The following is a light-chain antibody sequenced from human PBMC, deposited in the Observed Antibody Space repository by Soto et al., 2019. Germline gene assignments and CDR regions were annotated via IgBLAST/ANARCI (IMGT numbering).Light chain of an antibody. CDR1: SSNIGSNT. J-gene: IGLJ2*01. V-gene: IGLV1-44*01. CDR3: AAWDDSLNGVV. CDR2: SNN. Sequence: QSVLTQPPSASGTPGQRVTISCSGSSSNIGSNTVNWYQQLPGTAPKLLIYSNNQRPSGVPDRFSGSKSGTSASLAISGVQSEDEADDYWAAWDDSLNGVVFGGGTKLTVL.